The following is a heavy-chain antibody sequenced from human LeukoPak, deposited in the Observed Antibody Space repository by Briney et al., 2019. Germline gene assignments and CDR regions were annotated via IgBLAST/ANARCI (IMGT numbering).Heavy chain of an antibody. CDR1: GFTFSSYW. V-gene: IGHV3-74*01. Sequence: QPGGSLRLSCAASGFTFSSYWMHWVRQAPGKGLVWVSRIDSDGSTTSYADSVKGRFTISRDNAKNTLYLQMNSLRAEDTAVYYCARSVYDSGGYYRVLDYWGQGTLVTVSS. J-gene: IGHJ4*02. CDR3: ARSVYDSGGYYRVLDY. CDR2: IDSDGSTT. D-gene: IGHD3-22*01.